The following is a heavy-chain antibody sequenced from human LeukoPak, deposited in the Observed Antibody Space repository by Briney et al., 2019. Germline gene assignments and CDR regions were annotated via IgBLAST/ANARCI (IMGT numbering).Heavy chain of an antibody. V-gene: IGHV4-59*01. D-gene: IGHD6-13*01. Sequence: PSETLSLTCTVSGGSISSYYWSWIRQPPGKGLEWIGYIYYSGSTNYNPSLKSRVTISVDTSKNQFSLKLSSVTAADTAVYYCARVDRGSSWLFPDYWGQGTLVTVSS. CDR1: GGSISSYY. J-gene: IGHJ4*02. CDR3: ARVDRGSSWLFPDY. CDR2: IYYSGST.